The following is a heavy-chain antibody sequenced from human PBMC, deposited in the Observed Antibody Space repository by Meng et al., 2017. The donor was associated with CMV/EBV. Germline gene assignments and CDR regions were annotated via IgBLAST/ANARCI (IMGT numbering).Heavy chain of an antibody. Sequence: SETLSLTCTVSGGSISSYYWSWIRQPPGKGLEWIGYIYYSGSTNYNPSLKIRVTISVDTSKNQFSLKLSSVTAADTAVYYCAAIHVDTAMGNFDYWGQGTLVTVSS. J-gene: IGHJ4*02. V-gene: IGHV4-59*01. CDR2: IYYSGST. D-gene: IGHD5-18*01. CDR3: AAIHVDTAMGNFDY. CDR1: GGSISSYY.